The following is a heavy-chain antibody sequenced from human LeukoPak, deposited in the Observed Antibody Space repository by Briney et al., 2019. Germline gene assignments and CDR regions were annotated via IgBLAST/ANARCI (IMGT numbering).Heavy chain of an antibody. V-gene: IGHV3-23*01. J-gene: IGHJ4*02. D-gene: IGHD2-15*01. CDR1: GFTFSSYA. Sequence: GGSLRLSCAASGFTFSSYAMSWVRQAPGKGLEWVSAISGSGGSTYYADSVKGRFTISRDNSKNTLYLQMNSLRAEDTAVYYCATQRKKVVAVSPPFDYWGQGTLVTVSS. CDR3: ATQRKKVVAVSPPFDY. CDR2: ISGSGGST.